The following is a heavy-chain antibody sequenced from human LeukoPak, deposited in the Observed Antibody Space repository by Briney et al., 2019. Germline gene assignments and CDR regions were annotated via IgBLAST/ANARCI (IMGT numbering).Heavy chain of an antibody. J-gene: IGHJ5*02. V-gene: IGHV1-69*04. CDR1: GGTFSSYA. Sequence: SVKVSCKASGGTFSSYAISWVRQAPGQGLEWMGRIIPILGIANYAQKFQGRVTITADKSTSTAYMELSSLRSEDTAVYYCARLVVVPAARGGWFDPWGQGTLVTVSS. CDR2: IIPILGIA. CDR3: ARLVVVPAARGGWFDP. D-gene: IGHD2-2*01.